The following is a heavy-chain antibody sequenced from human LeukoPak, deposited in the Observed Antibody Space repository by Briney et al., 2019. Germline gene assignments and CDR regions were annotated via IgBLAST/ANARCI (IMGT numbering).Heavy chain of an antibody. Sequence: SGPTLVKPTQTLTLTCTFSGFSLSTSGVGVGWIRQPPGKALEWLALIYWDDDKRYSPSLKSRLTITKDTSKNQVVLTMTNMDPVDTATYYCAHTGIYITPDAFDIWGQGTMVTVSS. CDR1: GFSLSTSGVG. D-gene: IGHD3-3*01. J-gene: IGHJ3*02. CDR2: IYWDDDK. V-gene: IGHV2-5*02. CDR3: AHTGIYITPDAFDI.